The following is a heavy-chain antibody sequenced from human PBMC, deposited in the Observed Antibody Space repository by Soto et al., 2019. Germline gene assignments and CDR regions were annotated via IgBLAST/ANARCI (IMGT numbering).Heavy chain of an antibody. D-gene: IGHD5-12*01. CDR1: GVAVSTNKKC. Sequence: SGVAVSTNKKCVSWIRQPPGKALEWLARIDWDDDKYYSTSLKTRLTISKDTSKNQVVLTMTNMDPVDTATYYCSCIPYIVATGYYSYGTDVWSQGTTVSV. J-gene: IGHJ6*02. V-gene: IGHV2-70*11. CDR3: SCIPYIVATGYYSYGTDV. CDR2: IDWDDDK.